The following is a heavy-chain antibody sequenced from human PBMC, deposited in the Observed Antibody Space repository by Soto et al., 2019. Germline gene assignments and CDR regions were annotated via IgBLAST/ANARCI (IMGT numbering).Heavy chain of an antibody. D-gene: IGHD3-3*01. Sequence: ASVKVSCKASGYTFTSYGFSWVRQAPGQGLEWMGWINAYNGDTNYAQNLQGRVTMTTDTSTHTAYMELRSLRSDDTAVYYCARMEDFAYYYDGMDVWSQGTTVTVSS. CDR1: GYTFTSYG. J-gene: IGHJ6*02. CDR3: ARMEDFAYYYDGMDV. CDR2: INAYNGDT. V-gene: IGHV1-18*01.